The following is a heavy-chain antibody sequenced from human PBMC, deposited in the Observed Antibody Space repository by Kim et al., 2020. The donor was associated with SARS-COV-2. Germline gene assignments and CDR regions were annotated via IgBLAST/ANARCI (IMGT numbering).Heavy chain of an antibody. CDR1: GYSFTSYW. D-gene: IGHD3-10*01. CDR2: IDSSDSYT. V-gene: IGHV5-10-1*01. CDR3: ACSMVRGVIIGY. J-gene: IGHJ4*02. Sequence: GESLKISCKGSGYSFTSYWISWVRQMPGKGLEWMGRIDSSDSYTNYSPSFQGHVTISADKSISTAYLQWSSLKASDTAMYYCACSMVRGVIIGYWSQGTLVTVSS.